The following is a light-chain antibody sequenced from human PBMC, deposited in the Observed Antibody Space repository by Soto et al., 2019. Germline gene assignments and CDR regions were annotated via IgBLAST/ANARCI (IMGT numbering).Light chain of an antibody. CDR1: QSVSSY. CDR3: QQRNNWPPEIT. Sequence: EIVLTQSPATLSLSPGERATLSCRASQSVSSYLAWYQQKPGQAPRLLIYDASNRATGIPARFSGSGSGTGFTLTISSPEPEDFAVYFFQQRNNWPPEITFGQGTRLEIK. J-gene: IGKJ5*01. CDR2: DAS. V-gene: IGKV3-11*01.